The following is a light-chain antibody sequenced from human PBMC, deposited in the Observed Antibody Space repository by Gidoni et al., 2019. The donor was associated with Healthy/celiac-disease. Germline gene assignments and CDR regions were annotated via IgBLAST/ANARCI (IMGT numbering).Light chain of an antibody. J-gene: IGLJ2*01. CDR1: KLGDKY. V-gene: IGLV3-1*01. CDR3: QAWDSSTVV. CDR2: QDS. Sequence: YELTPPPPLSVYPGHTASITCSGDKLGDKYACWYQQKPGQSPVLVIYQDSKRPSGIPERFSGSNSGNTATLTISGTQAMDEADYYCQAWDSSTVVFGGGTKLTVL.